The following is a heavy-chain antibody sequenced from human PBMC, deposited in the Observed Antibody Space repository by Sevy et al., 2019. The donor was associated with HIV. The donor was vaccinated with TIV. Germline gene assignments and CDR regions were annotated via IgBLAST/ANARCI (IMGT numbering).Heavy chain of an antibody. CDR2: INPNSGGT. V-gene: IGHV1-2*02. D-gene: IGHD3-22*01. CDR1: GYTFTGYY. Sequence: ASVKVSCKASGYTFTGYYMDWVRQAPGLGLEWMGWINPNSGGTKYAQKFQGRVTMTRDTSISTAYMELSRLKSDDTDVYYCTRGPSGFSGSDLAYWGQGTLVTVSS. J-gene: IGHJ4*02. CDR3: TRGPSGFSGSDLAY.